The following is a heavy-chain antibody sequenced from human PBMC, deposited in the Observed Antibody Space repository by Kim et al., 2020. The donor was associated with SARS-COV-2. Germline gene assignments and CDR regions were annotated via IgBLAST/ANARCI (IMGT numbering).Heavy chain of an antibody. Sequence: GGSLRLSCAASGFTFSSHGIHWIRQAPGKGLEWVAVIWYDGSQKYYADSVKGRFTISRDNSKNMVYMQVNSLGVEDTAVYYCARDTDSLDYWCRGTLVTVSS. V-gene: IGHV3-33*01. CDR3: ARDTDSLDY. CDR2: IWYDGSQK. CDR1: GFTFSSHG. J-gene: IGHJ4*02. D-gene: IGHD2-21*02.